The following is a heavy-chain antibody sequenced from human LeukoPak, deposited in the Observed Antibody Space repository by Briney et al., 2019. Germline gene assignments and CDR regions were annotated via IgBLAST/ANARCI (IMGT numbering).Heavy chain of an antibody. V-gene: IGHV4-39*01. J-gene: IGHJ4*02. Sequence: SETLSLTCTVSGGSISSSSYYWGWIRQPPGKGLEWIGSIYYSGSTYYNPPLKSRVTISVDTSKNQFSLKLSSVTAADTAVYYCARHLSVFSSWSDYWGQGTLVTVSS. D-gene: IGHD6-13*01. CDR3: ARHLSVFSSWSDY. CDR1: GGSISSSSYY. CDR2: IYYSGST.